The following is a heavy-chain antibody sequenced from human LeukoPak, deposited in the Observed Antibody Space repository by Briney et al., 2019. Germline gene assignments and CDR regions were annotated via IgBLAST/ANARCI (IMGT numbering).Heavy chain of an antibody. CDR2: IYYSGST. CDR1: GGSISSYY. J-gene: IGHJ5*02. V-gene: IGHV4-59*01. D-gene: IGHD1-26*01. CDR3: ARDHGSEGFDP. Sequence: SETLSLTCTVSGGSISSYYWSWIRQPPGKGLEWIGYIYYSGSTNYNPFLKSRVTISVDTSKNQFSLKLSSVTAADTAVYYCARDHGSEGFDPWGQGTLVTVSS.